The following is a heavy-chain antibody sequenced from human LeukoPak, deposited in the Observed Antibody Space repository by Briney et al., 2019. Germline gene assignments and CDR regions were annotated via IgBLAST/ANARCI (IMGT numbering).Heavy chain of an antibody. D-gene: IGHD4-17*01. V-gene: IGHV4-30-4*01. CDR3: ARVTGIYGDYGFDY. Sequence: SQTLSLTCTVSGGSISSGDYYWSWIRQPPGKGLEGIGYIYYSGSTYYNPSLKSRVTISVDTSKNQFSLKLSSVTAADTAVYYCARVTGIYGDYGFDYWGQGTLVTVSS. CDR2: IYYSGST. CDR1: GGSISSGDYY. J-gene: IGHJ4*02.